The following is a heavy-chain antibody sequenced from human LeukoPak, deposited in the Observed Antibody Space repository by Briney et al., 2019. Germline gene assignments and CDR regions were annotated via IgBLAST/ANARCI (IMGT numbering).Heavy chain of an antibody. CDR2: ISGSGGST. CDR1: GFTFSSYG. J-gene: IGHJ4*02. D-gene: IGHD3-22*01. CDR3: AKSKFPYDSNGWHGYFDF. V-gene: IGHV3-23*01. Sequence: GGSLRLSCAASGFTFSSYGMHWVRQAPGKGLEWVSSISGSGGSTYYADSVKGRFTITRDNSKNTLFLKMNSLRADDTAVYYCAKSKFPYDSNGWHGYFDFWGQGTLVTVSS.